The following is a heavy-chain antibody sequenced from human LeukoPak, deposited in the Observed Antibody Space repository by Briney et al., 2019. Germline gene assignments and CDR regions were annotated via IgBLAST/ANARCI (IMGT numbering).Heavy chain of an antibody. CDR1: GGSFSGYY. V-gene: IGHV4-34*01. CDR3: VLRRLLYYYYMDV. Sequence: SETLSLTCAVYGGSFSGYYWSWLRQPPGKGLEWIGEINHSGSTNYNPSLKSRVTISVDTSKNQFSLKLSSVTAADTAVYYCVLRRLLYYYYMDVWGKGTTVTVSS. J-gene: IGHJ6*03. D-gene: IGHD3-22*01. CDR2: INHSGST.